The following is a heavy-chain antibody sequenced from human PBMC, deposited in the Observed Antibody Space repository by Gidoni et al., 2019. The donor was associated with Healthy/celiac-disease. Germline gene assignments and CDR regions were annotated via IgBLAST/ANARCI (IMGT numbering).Heavy chain of an antibody. CDR3: AKDSSPLEVYYYGMDV. J-gene: IGHJ6*02. CDR1: GFTFDAYA. D-gene: IGHD6-6*01. CDR2: ISWNSGSI. V-gene: IGHV3-9*01. Sequence: EVQLVESGGGLVQPGRSLRLSCAASGFTFDAYAMHWFRQAPGKGLEWVSGISWNSGSIGYADSVKGRFTISRDNAKNSLYLQMNSLRAEDTALYYCAKDSSPLEVYYYGMDVWGQGTTVTVSS.